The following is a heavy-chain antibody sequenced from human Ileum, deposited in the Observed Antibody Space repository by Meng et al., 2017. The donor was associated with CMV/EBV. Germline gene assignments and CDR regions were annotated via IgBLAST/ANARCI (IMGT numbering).Heavy chain of an antibody. CDR1: GFTVTSNF. CDR3: ARNRRRCNSVSCYGYYGMDV. J-gene: IGHJ6*02. CDR2: IYSGGTI. D-gene: IGHD2/OR15-2a*01. V-gene: IGHV3-53*01. Sequence: GESLKISCAASGFTVTSNFMNWVRQAPGKGLEWVSIIYSGGTIKYADSVKGRFTISRASSESTLYLKIDSLRVDDTAVYFCARNRRRCNSVSCYGYYGMDVWGQGTRVTVYS.